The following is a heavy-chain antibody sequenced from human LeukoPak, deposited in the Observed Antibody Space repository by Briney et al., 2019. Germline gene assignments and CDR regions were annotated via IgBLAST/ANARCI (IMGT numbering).Heavy chain of an antibody. CDR2: VSGKSRAI. CDR3: ARVGGGTVTFLAEYFQH. CDR1: GFTFSDYG. Sequence: GGSLRLSCAASGFTFSDYGMNWVRQAPGKGLEWLSFVSGKSRAIYYADSVKGRFTISRDNAKESVYLQMNSLRAEDTAVYYCARVGGGTVTFLAEYFQHWGQGTLVTVSS. J-gene: IGHJ1*01. V-gene: IGHV3-48*04. D-gene: IGHD4-17*01.